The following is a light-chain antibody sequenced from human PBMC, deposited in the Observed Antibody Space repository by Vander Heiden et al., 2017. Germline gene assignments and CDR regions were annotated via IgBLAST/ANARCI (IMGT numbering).Light chain of an antibody. Sequence: QCALTQPSSASASPGQSVTISCTGSSNDVGGYNYGSWYQHHPGKAPKLMIYEVSKRPSGVPDRFSGSKSGNAASLTVSGLQAEDEADYYCSSYTGSNNLIFGGGTKLTVL. V-gene: IGLV2-8*01. CDR3: SSYTGSNNLI. J-gene: IGLJ2*01. CDR1: SNDVGGYNY. CDR2: EVS.